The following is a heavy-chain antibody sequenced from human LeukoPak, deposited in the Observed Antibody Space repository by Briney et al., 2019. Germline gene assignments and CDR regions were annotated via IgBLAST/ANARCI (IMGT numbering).Heavy chain of an antibody. CDR3: AKGGAATMRDGYNYYYYYMEV. CDR2: ISGSGGHT. D-gene: IGHD5-24*01. CDR1: GITFSSHA. J-gene: IGHJ6*03. V-gene: IGHV3-23*01. Sequence: GGSLRLSCAASGITFSSHAMRWVRQAPGKGREWVSLISGSGGHTYYGDSVKGRFTISRDNSTNRLYLQMNSLRPEDTAVYYCAKGGAATMRDGYNYYYYYMEVWGRGTTVTVSS.